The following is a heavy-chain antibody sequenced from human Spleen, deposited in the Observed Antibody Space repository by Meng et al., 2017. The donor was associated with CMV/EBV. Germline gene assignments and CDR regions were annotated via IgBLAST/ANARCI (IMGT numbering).Heavy chain of an antibody. Sequence: LSCAVYGGSFSSYYWTWIRQPPGKGLEWIGEINHSGSTNYNPSLKSRVTISEDTSKNQFSLKLSSVTAADTAMYYCARAGVPDGSGSRMFDPWGQGTLVTVSS. J-gene: IGHJ5*02. CDR2: INHSGST. CDR1: GGSFSSYY. CDR3: ARAGVPDGSGSRMFDP. V-gene: IGHV4-34*01. D-gene: IGHD3-10*01.